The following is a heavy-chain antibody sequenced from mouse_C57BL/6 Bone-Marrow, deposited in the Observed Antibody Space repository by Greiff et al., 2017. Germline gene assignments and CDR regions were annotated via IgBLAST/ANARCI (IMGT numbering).Heavy chain of an antibody. J-gene: IGHJ3*01. Sequence: EVKVVESGAELVRPGASVKLSCTASGFNIKDYYMHWVKQRPEQGLEWIGRIDPEDGDTEYAPKFQGKATMTADTSSNTAYLQLSSLTSEDTAVYYCTIDGYWTWFAYWGQGTLVTVSA. CDR1: GFNIKDYY. CDR3: TIDGYWTWFAY. CDR2: IDPEDGDT. V-gene: IGHV14-1*01. D-gene: IGHD2-3*01.